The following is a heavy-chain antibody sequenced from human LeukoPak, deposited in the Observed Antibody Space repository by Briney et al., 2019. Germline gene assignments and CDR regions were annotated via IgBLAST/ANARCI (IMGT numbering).Heavy chain of an antibody. D-gene: IGHD4-23*01. CDR2: INPSGGST. CDR1: GYTFTSYY. J-gene: IGHJ4*02. CDR3: ARDPPDYGGNSLDFGY. Sequence: GASVKVSCRASGYTFTSYYMHWVRQAPGQGLEWMGIINPSGGSTSYAQKFQGRVTMTRDTSTSTVYMELSSLRSEDTAVYYCARDPPDYGGNSLDFGYWGQGTLVTVSS. V-gene: IGHV1-46*01.